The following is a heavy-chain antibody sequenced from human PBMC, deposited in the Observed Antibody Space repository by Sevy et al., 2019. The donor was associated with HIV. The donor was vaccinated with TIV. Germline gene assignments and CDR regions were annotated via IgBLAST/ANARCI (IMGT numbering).Heavy chain of an antibody. CDR2: IRNKADSYTT. CDR3: ATHAGIAAAGRVFDY. V-gene: IGHV3-72*01. D-gene: IGHD6-13*01. J-gene: IGHJ4*02. Sequence: GGSLRLSCAASGFTFSDHYMEWVRQAPGKGLEWVGRIRNKADSYTTEYAASVKGRFTIARDDSKNSLHLLMTSMKTEDTAVYYCATHAGIAAAGRVFDYWGQGTLVTVSS. CDR1: GFTFSDHY.